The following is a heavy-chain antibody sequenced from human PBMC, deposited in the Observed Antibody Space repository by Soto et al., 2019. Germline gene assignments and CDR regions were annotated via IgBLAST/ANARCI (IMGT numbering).Heavy chain of an antibody. Sequence: QIELQESGPGLVKPSETLSLTCSIYGGAIGSHYGTWIRQPAGKGLEWIGRIYSSGNTKYNPSIQSRVNVSLDTSKNRITLRLESVAAADTAGYFCARSQRCSDWFDPWGQGTSVSVAS. CDR3: ARSQRCSDWFDP. J-gene: IGHJ5*02. CDR1: GGAIGSHY. V-gene: IGHV4-4*07. D-gene: IGHD3-10*02. CDR2: IYSSGNT.